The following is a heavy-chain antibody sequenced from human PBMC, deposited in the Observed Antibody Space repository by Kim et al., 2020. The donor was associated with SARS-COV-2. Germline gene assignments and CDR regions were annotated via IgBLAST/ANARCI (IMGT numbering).Heavy chain of an antibody. Sequence: SETLSLTCTVSGGSISSYYWSWIRQPPGKGLEWIGYIYYSGSTNYNPSLKSRVTISVDTSKNQFSLKLSSVTAADTAVYYCARVGSSGWAIRAFDIWGQGTMVTVSS. D-gene: IGHD6-19*01. V-gene: IGHV4-59*01. CDR3: ARVGSSGWAIRAFDI. J-gene: IGHJ3*02. CDR1: GGSISSYY. CDR2: IYYSGST.